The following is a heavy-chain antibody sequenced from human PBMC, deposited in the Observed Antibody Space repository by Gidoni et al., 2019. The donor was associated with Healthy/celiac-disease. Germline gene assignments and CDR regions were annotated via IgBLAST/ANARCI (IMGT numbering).Heavy chain of an antibody. CDR1: GGSISSYY. D-gene: IGHD3-16*01. J-gene: IGHJ2*01. V-gene: IGHV4-59*01. CDR2: IYYSGST. Sequence: QVQLQESGPGLVKPSATLSLTCTVSGGSISSYYWRWIRQPPGKGLEWIGYIYYSGSTNYNPSLKSRVTISVDTSKNQFSLKLSSVTAADTAVYYCARWGGGWYFDLWGRGTLVTVSS. CDR3: ARWGGGWYFDL.